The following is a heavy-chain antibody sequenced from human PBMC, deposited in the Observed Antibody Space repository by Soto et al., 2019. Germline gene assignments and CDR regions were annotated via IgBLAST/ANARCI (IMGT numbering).Heavy chain of an antibody. CDR3: ARDCSGGSCYSNAFDI. D-gene: IGHD2-15*01. CDR1: GGSISSYY. V-gene: IGHV4-59*01. CDR2: IYYSGST. J-gene: IGHJ3*02. Sequence: QVQLQESGPGLVKPSETLSLTCTVSGGSISSYYWSWIRQPPGKGLEWIGYIYYSGSTNYNPSLKSRVTISVDTSKNQVSLKLSSVTAADTAVYYCARDCSGGSCYSNAFDIWGQGTMVTVSS.